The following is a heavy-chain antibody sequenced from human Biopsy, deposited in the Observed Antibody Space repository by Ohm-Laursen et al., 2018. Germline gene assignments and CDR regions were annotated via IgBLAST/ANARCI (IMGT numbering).Heavy chain of an antibody. CDR1: GFTFISSA. CDR2: IVVGSGHT. V-gene: IGHV1-58*01. CDR3: AATSTLYYYYYAMDV. J-gene: IGHJ6*02. Sequence: ASVKVSCKASGFTFISSAVQWVRQARGQRLEWIGWIVVGSGHTDYAQKFQERVTITRDMSTSTAYMELTSLRSEDTAVYYCAATSTLYYYYYAMDVWDQGTTITVSS.